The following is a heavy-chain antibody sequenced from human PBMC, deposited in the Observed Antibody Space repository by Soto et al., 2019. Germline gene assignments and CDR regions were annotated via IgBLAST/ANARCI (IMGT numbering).Heavy chain of an antibody. Sequence: GTSVKVSCKASGYTFTSYDINWVRQATGQGLEWMGWMNPNSGNTGYAQKFQGRVTMTRNTSISTAYMELSSLRSEDTAVYYCARVAGTSIGYYYMDVWGKGTTVTVSS. CDR3: ARVAGTSIGYYYMDV. CDR2: MNPNSGNT. V-gene: IGHV1-8*02. J-gene: IGHJ6*03. CDR1: GYTFTSYD. D-gene: IGHD1-1*01.